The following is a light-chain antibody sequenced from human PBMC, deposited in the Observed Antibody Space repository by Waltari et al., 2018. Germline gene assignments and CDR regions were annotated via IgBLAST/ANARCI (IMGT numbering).Light chain of an antibody. J-gene: IGLJ2*01. Sequence: QTILTQPHSASGTPGQRVTVSCSGDNSNIGKNTVNWYQQLPGTAPKLPIYRDNPRPSGCPDRFSGSRSGTSASLAISGLRPDDEASYYCATWDDRQSGVVFGGGTTLTVL. CDR3: ATWDDRQSGVV. V-gene: IGLV1-44*01. CDR1: NSNIGKNT. CDR2: RDN.